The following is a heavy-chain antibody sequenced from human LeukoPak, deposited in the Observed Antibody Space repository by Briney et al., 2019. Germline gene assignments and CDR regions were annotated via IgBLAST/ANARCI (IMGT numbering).Heavy chain of an antibody. CDR1: GFTFSSYS. V-gene: IGHV3-21*01. CDR3: ARVLPAIAVAYGMDV. CDR2: VSTGSNYI. Sequence: PGGSLRLSCIASGFTFSSYSLNWVRQAPGKGLEWVSSVSTGSNYIYYADSVKGRFTISRDNDKNSLYLQMNSLRVEDTAVYYCARVLPAIAVAYGMDVWGQGTTVTVSS. D-gene: IGHD6-19*01. J-gene: IGHJ6*02.